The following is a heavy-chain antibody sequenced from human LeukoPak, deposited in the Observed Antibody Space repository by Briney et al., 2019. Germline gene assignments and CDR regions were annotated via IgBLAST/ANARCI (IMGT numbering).Heavy chain of an antibody. D-gene: IGHD6-13*01. CDR2: ISDSGRST. CDR3: AKVQSSRWDMGLNDH. V-gene: IGHV3-23*01. J-gene: IGHJ4*02. CDR1: GFTFSNYA. Sequence: GGSLRLSCAASGFTFSNYAMSWVRQAPGKGLEWVAAISDSGRSTYYADSVKGRFTISRDNSKNTLYLQMDSLRAEDTAIYYCAKVQSSRWDMGLNDHGGQGILVTVSS.